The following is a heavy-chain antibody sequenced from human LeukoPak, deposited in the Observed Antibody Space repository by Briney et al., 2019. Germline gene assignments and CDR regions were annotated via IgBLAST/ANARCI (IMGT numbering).Heavy chain of an antibody. CDR1: GYSFTSYW. J-gene: IGHJ3*02. D-gene: IGHD3-16*01. CDR2: IYPGGSDT. V-gene: IGHV5-51*01. CDR3: ARPTLGETIAFDI. Sequence: GESLKISCKGSGYSFTSYWIGWVRQMPGKGLEWMGIIYPGGSDTRYSPSFQGQVTISADKSISTAYLQWSSLKASDTAMYYCARPTLGETIAFDIWGQGTMVTVSS.